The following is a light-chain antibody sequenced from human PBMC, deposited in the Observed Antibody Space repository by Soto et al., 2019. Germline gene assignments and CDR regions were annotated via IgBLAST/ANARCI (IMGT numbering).Light chain of an antibody. CDR3: QQYGSSTET. V-gene: IGKV3-20*01. J-gene: IGKJ1*01. CDR1: QSVSSSY. Sequence: EIVLTQSPGTLSLSPGERATLSCRASQSVSSSYLAWYQQKPGQAPRLLIYGASSRATGIPDRFSGSGSGTDFTLTISRLEPEDCAVYYCQQYGSSTETFGQGTKVDIK. CDR2: GAS.